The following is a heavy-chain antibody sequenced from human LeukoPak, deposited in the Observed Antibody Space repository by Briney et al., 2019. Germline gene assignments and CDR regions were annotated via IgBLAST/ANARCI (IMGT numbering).Heavy chain of an antibody. CDR2: INHSGST. J-gene: IGHJ4*02. CDR1: GGSFSGYY. Sequence: PSETLSLTCAVYGGSFSGYYWSWIRQPPGKGLEWIGEINHSGSTNYNPSLKSRVTISVDTSKNQFSLKLSSVTAADTAVHYCARGPTVTDYWGQGTLVTVSS. CDR3: ARGPTVTDY. V-gene: IGHV4-34*01. D-gene: IGHD4-17*01.